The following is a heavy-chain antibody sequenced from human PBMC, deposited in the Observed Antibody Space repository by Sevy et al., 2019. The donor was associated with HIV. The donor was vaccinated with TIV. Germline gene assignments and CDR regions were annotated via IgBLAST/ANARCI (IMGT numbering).Heavy chain of an antibody. V-gene: IGHV3-66*02. CDR1: GFTVSSNY. CDR2: IYSGGST. D-gene: IGHD3-10*01. J-gene: IGHJ4*02. Sequence: GGSLRLSCAASGFTVSSNYMSWVRQAPGKGLEWVSVIYSGGSTYYADSVKGRFTISRDNSKNTLYLQMNSLRAEDTAVYYCAGFYGLGGYFRALYYWGQGTLVTVSS. CDR3: AGFYGLGGYFRALYY.